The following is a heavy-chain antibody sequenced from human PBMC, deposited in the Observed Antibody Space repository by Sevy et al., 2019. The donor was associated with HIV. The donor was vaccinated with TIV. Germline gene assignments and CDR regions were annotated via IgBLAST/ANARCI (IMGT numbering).Heavy chain of an antibody. CDR3: TTAAITMVRGVTNAHFDY. D-gene: IGHD3-10*01. CDR1: GFTFSNAW. Sequence: GGSLRLSCAASGFTFSNAWMSWVRQAPGKGLEWVGRIKSKTDGGTTDYAAPVKGRFTISRDDSKNTLYLQMNSLKTEDTAVYYCTTAAITMVRGVTNAHFDYWGQGTLVTVSS. J-gene: IGHJ4*02. V-gene: IGHV3-15*01. CDR2: IKSKTDGGTT.